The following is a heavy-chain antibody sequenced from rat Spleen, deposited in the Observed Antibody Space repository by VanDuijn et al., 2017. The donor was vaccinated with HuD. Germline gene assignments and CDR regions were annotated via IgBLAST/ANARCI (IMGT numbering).Heavy chain of an antibody. J-gene: IGHJ2*01. CDR1: GFTFSNYG. V-gene: IGHV5S13*01. CDR2: ISPSGGTT. Sequence: EVQLVESGGGLVQPGRSLKLSCAASGFTFSNYGLAWVRQAPTKGLEWVASISPSGGTTYYRDSVKGRFTVSRDNAENTVYLQMNSLRSEDTATYYCAKGNAFDYWGQGVMVTVSS. CDR3: AKGNAFDY.